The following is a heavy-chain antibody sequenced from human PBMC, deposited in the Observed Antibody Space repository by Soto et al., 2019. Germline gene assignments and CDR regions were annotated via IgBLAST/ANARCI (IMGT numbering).Heavy chain of an antibody. J-gene: IGHJ4*02. CDR1: GFTFSSYS. CDR2: ISSSSSTI. CDR3: ARDSGYSYGPFDY. D-gene: IGHD5-18*01. Sequence: EVQLVEAGGGLVQPGGSLRLSCAASGFTFSSYSMNWVRQAPGKGLEWVSYISSSSSTIYYADSVKGRFTISRDNAKNSLYLQMTILRAADTAVYYCARDSGYSYGPFDYWGQGTLVTVSS. V-gene: IGHV3-48*01.